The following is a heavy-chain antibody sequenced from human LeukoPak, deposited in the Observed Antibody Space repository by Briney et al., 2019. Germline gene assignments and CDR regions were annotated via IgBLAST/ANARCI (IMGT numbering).Heavy chain of an antibody. Sequence: TGGSLRLSCAASGFTVTSTYITWVRQAPGKGLEWVSIIHISGSTYYADSVRGRFTISRDKSKNTVYLQMNSLRAEDTAVYYCARAVEYLPLDYWGQGTLVAVSS. CDR3: ARAVEYLPLDY. J-gene: IGHJ4*02. V-gene: IGHV3-66*01. CDR2: IHISGST. CDR1: GFTVTSTY. D-gene: IGHD2/OR15-2a*01.